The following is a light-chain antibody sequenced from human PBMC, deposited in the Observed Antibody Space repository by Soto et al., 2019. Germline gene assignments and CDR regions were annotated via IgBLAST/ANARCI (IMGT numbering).Light chain of an antibody. J-gene: IGKJ1*01. Sequence: EIVMTQSPATLSVSPGERATLSCRASQSVSSSLAWYQQKPGQAPRLLIYGASTRATGIPARFSGSGSGTEFTLTISSLQSEDFAVYYCQQYNNWQWTFGQGTKVDIK. CDR1: QSVSSS. CDR3: QQYNNWQWT. V-gene: IGKV3-15*01. CDR2: GAS.